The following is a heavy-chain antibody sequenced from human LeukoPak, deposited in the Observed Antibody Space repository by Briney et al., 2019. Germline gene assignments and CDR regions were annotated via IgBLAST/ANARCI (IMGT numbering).Heavy chain of an antibody. D-gene: IGHD2-15*01. Sequence: PSETLSLTCAVYGGSFSGYYWSWIRQPPGKGLEWIGEINHSGSTNYNPSLKSRVTISVDTSKNQFSLKLSSVTAADTAVYYCARGRGEIVVVVATNYGGFDPWGQGTLVTVSS. CDR2: INHSGST. J-gene: IGHJ5*02. CDR1: GGSFSGYY. CDR3: ARGRGEIVVVVATNYGGFDP. V-gene: IGHV4-34*01.